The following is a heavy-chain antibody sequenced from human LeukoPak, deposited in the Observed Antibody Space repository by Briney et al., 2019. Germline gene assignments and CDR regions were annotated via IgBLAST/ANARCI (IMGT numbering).Heavy chain of an antibody. CDR1: GGSISSSNW. J-gene: IGHJ4*02. CDR3: ARDLGYDSSGYYQRRDPLGGFGS. CDR2: IYHSGST. Sequence: SGTLSLTCAVSGGSISSSNWWSWVRRPPGKGLERIGEIYHSGSTNYNPSLKSRVTISVDKSKNQFSLKLSSVTAADTAVYYCARDLGYDSSGYYQRRDPLGGFGSWGQGTLVTVSS. V-gene: IGHV4-4*02. D-gene: IGHD3-22*01.